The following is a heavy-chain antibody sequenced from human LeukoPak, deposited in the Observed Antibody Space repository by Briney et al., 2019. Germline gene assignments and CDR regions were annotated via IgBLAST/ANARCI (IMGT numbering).Heavy chain of an antibody. V-gene: IGHV5-51*01. D-gene: IGHD3-10*01. CDR3: ARVRATTVRGRYYYYAMDV. Sequence: GESLKISCKGSGNSFTGYWFGWVRQMPGKGLEWMGIIYPGDSDTRYRPSFEGQVTISADKSISTAYLQWSSLKASDTAMYYCARVRATTVRGRYYYYAMDVWGQGTPVTVSS. CDR1: GNSFTGYW. CDR2: IYPGDSDT. J-gene: IGHJ6*02.